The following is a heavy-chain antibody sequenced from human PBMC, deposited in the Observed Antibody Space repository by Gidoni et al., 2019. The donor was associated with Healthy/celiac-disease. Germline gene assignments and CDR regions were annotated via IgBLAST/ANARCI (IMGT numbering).Heavy chain of an antibody. CDR3: ARETPRGYGGNSRYFDY. V-gene: IGHV1-69*01. Sequence: QVQLVQSGAEVKKPGSSVKVSCKASGGTFSSYAISWVRQAPGQGLEWMGGIIPIFGTANYAQKFQGRVTITADESTSTAYMELSSLRSEDTAVYYCARETPRGYGGNSRYFDYWGQGTLVTVSS. CDR2: IIPIFGTA. CDR1: GGTFSSYA. J-gene: IGHJ4*02. D-gene: IGHD2-21*02.